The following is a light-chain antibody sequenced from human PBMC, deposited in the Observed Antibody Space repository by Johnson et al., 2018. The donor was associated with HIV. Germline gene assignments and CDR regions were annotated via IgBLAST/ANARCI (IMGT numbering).Light chain of an antibody. CDR3: GTGDSSLGAWV. CDR2: DNN. Sequence: QAVLTQPPSVSAAPGQKVTISCSGSSSNIGNNYVSWYQQLPGTAPKLLIYDNNKRPSGIPDRFSGSKSGTSATLGITGLQTGDEADYYCGTGDSSLGAWVFGTGTKVTVL. V-gene: IGLV1-51*01. J-gene: IGLJ1*01. CDR1: SSNIGNNY.